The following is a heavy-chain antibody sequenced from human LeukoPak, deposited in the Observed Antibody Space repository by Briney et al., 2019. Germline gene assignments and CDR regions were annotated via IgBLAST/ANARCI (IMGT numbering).Heavy chain of an antibody. CDR3: ARGLIGYYYGSGSTYYYGIDV. V-gene: IGHV4-34*01. CDR1: GGTFTGNY. CDR2: INHSGST. J-gene: IGHJ6*02. Sequence: SETLSLTCAVYGGTFTGNYWTWIRQPPGKGLEWIGEINHSGSTNYNPSLKSRVTIVVDTSKKQFSLKLTSVTAADTAVYYCARGLIGYYYGSGSTYYYGIDVWGQGTTVTVSS. D-gene: IGHD3-10*01.